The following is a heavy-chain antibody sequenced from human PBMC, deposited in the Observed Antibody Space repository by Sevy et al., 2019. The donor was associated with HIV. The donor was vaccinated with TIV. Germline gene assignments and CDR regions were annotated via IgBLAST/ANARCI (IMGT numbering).Heavy chain of an antibody. V-gene: IGHV3-48*02. D-gene: IGHD4-17*01. CDR1: GFTFSSYS. Sequence: GGSLRLSCVASGFTFSSYSMNWVRQAPGKGLEWVSYISSSSSTIYYADSVKGRFTISRDNAKNSLYLQMNSLRDEDKGVYYWAKDANYYGGLDFDYLGQGTLVTVSS. J-gene: IGHJ4*02. CDR2: ISSSSSTI. CDR3: AKDANYYGGLDFDY.